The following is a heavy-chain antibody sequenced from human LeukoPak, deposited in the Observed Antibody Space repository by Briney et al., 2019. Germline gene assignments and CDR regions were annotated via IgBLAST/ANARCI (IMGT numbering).Heavy chain of an antibody. Sequence: GGSLRLSCAASGFTFSDYYMSWVRQAPGKGLEWVSYISSSGSTIYYADSVKGRFTISRDNAKNSLYLQMNSLRAEDTAVYYCARDLYYYDSSGLYPPGYWGQGTLVTVSS. V-gene: IGHV3-11*04. CDR2: ISSSGSTI. CDR3: ARDLYYYDSSGLYPPGY. J-gene: IGHJ4*02. D-gene: IGHD3-22*01. CDR1: GFTFSDYY.